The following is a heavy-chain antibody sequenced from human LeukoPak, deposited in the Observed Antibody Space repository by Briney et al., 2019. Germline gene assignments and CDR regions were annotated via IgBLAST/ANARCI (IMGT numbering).Heavy chain of an antibody. D-gene: IGHD4-17*01. CDR2: INHSGST. CDR1: GGSFSGYY. V-gene: IGHV4-34*01. CDR3: ARGPQAGDYEGDFDY. Sequence: SETLSLTCAVYGGSFSGYYWSWIRQPPGKGLEWIGEINHSGSTNYNPSLKSRVTISVDTSKHQFSLRLSSVTAADTAVYYCARGPQAGDYEGDFDYRGQGTLVTVSS. J-gene: IGHJ4*02.